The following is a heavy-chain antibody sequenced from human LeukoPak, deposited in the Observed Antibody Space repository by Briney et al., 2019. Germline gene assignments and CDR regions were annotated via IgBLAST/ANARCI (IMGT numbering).Heavy chain of an antibody. V-gene: IGHV3-64*03. J-gene: IGHJ4*02. CDR1: GVTLITAT. D-gene: IGHD3-3*01. CDR2: ITTNGGTT. CDR3: LKGTLRRVNFSSYF. Sequence: GGSLRLSCSASGVTLITATMYWGRQAPGKGLEYVSAITTNGGTTYYAESSRGRFAISRDNSKNTQYLQMSRVMHEGAAVFTCLKGTLRRVNFSSYFWSQGTLVTVSS.